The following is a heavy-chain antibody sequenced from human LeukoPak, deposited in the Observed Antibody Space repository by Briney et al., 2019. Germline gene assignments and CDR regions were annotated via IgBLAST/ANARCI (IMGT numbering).Heavy chain of an antibody. CDR3: ARGYYGSGSHYFDY. CDR1: GGTFSSYA. Sequence: SVKVSCKASGGTFSSYAISWVRQAPGQGLEWMGGIIPIFGTANYAQKFQGRVTITADESTSTAYIELSSLRSEDTAVYYCARGYYGSGSHYFDYWGQGTLVTVSS. V-gene: IGHV1-69*01. J-gene: IGHJ4*02. CDR2: IIPIFGTA. D-gene: IGHD3-10*01.